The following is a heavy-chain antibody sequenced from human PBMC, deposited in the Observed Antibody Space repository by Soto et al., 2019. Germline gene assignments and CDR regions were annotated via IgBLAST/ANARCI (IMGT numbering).Heavy chain of an antibody. Sequence: QVQLVESGGGVAQPGRSLRLSCAVSGFSFNSFAMHWVRQAPGKGLEWVAVISFDGSSKYYADSVKGRFTISRDNSRNTLALQMNSLRGDDTAVYYCARGDSGGPLGYCDYWGQGTLVTVSS. D-gene: IGHD2-15*01. CDR2: ISFDGSSK. V-gene: IGHV3-30-3*01. CDR3: ARGDSGGPLGYCDY. CDR1: GFSFNSFA. J-gene: IGHJ4*02.